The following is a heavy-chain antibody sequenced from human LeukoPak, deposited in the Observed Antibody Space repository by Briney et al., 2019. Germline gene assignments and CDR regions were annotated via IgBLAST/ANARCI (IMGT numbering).Heavy chain of an antibody. D-gene: IGHD1-7*01. Sequence: GASVKVSCKASGYTFTDYYMHWVRQAPGQGLEWMGWINPNSGDTNYAQKFQGRVTMTRDTSISTAYMELSRLRSDDTAVYYCARDHWNSRFDYWGQGTLVIVSS. J-gene: IGHJ4*02. CDR1: GYTFTDYY. CDR2: INPNSGDT. V-gene: IGHV1-2*02. CDR3: ARDHWNSRFDY.